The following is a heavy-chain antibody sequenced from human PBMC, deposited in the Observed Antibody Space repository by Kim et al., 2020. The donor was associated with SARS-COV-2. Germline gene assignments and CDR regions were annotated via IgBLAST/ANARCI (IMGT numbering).Heavy chain of an antibody. V-gene: IGHV3-15*01. CDR3: TTDIMPYYGMDV. CDR2: IKRKTDGDTT. J-gene: IGHJ6*02. D-gene: IGHD3-16*01. CDR1: GFTFSNAW. Sequence: GGSLRLSCAGSGFTFSNAWMNWVRQAPGKGLEWVGRIKRKTDGDTTDYAAPVKGRFTISRDDSKNTLYLQMNSLKTEDTAVYYCTTDIMPYYGMDVWGQGTTVTVSS.